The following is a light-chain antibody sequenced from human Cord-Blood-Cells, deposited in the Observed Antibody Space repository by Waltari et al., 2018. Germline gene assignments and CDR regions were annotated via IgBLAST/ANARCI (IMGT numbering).Light chain of an antibody. J-gene: IGLJ1*01. Sequence: SDVGGYNYVSWYQQHPGKAPKLMIYDVSNRPSGVSNRFSGSKSGNTASLTISGLQAEDEADYYCSSYTSSSTLVFGTGTKVTVL. CDR1: SDVGGYNY. CDR3: SSYTSSSTLV. V-gene: IGLV2-14*04. CDR2: DVS.